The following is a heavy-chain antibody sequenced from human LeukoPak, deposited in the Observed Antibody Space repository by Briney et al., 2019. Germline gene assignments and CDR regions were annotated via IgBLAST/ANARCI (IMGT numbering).Heavy chain of an antibody. CDR3: AKAANYYDSSGYLIPFDY. D-gene: IGHD3-22*01. CDR2: ISGSDGTT. V-gene: IGHV3-23*01. CDR1: GFRFSKFA. J-gene: IGHJ4*02. Sequence: GGSLRVSCAASGFRFSKFAMSWVRQAPGKGLHWVASISGSDGTTYYPESVKGRFTISRDNSKNILYLDLNRLTVEDTAVYFCAKAANYYDSSGYLIPFDYWGQGILVTVAS.